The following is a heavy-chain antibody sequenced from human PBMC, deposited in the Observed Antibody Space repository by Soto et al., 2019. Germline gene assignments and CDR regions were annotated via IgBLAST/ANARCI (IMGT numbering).Heavy chain of an antibody. CDR3: ARGVTVFGLVSRFWFDP. CDR1: GGSISSGDYS. V-gene: IGHV4-30-4*01. Sequence: SETLSLTCTVSGGSISSGDYSGSWVRQSPGKGLEWIGHIYNSGITYYNPSLKSRVVISIDTSRNQFSLRLNSLTAADRAVYFCARGVTVFGLVSRFWFDPWGQGTVVTVSS. J-gene: IGHJ5*02. CDR2: IYNSGIT. D-gene: IGHD3-3*01.